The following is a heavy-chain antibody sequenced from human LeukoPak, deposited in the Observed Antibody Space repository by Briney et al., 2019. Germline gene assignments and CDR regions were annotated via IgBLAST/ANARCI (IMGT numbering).Heavy chain of an antibody. CDR2: IIPIFGTA. CDR1: GYTFTSYG. Sequence: SVKVSCKASGYTFTSYGISWVRQAPGQGLEWMGGIIPIFGTANYAQKFQGRVTITADESTSTAYMELSSLRSEDTAVYYCAREGGAAAGGHDAFDIWGQGTMVTVSS. J-gene: IGHJ3*02. V-gene: IGHV1-69*13. D-gene: IGHD6-13*01. CDR3: AREGGAAAGGHDAFDI.